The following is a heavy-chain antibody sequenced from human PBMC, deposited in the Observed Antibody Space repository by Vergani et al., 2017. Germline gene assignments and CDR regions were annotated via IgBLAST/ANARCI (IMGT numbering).Heavy chain of an antibody. Sequence: QVQLQQWGAGLLKPSETLSLTCAVYGGSFSGYYWSWIRQPPGKGLEWIGEINHSGSTNYNPSLKSRVTISVDTSKNQFSLKLSSVTAAGTAVYYCARKAITMVRGVIGRFDPWGQGTLVTVSS. V-gene: IGHV4-34*01. CDR3: ARKAITMVRGVIGRFDP. CDR2: INHSGST. CDR1: GGSFSGYY. J-gene: IGHJ5*02. D-gene: IGHD3-10*01.